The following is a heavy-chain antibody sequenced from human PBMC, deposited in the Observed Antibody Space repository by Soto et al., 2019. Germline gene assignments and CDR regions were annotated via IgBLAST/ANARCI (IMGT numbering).Heavy chain of an antibody. CDR1: GFTFSSYA. CDR2: ISYDGSNK. Sequence: QVHLVESGGGVVQPGRSLRLSCAASGFTFSSYAMHWVRQAPGKGLELGAVISYDGSNKYYADSVKGRFTISRDNSKNTLYLQMNSLRGKDTAVYYCARDMVVLMVYATPPAPGFDYWGQGTLVTVCS. J-gene: IGHJ4*02. D-gene: IGHD2-8*01. CDR3: ARDMVVLMVYATPPAPGFDY. V-gene: IGHV3-30-3*01.